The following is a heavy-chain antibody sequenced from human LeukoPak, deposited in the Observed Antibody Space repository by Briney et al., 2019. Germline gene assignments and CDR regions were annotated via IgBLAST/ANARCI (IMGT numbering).Heavy chain of an antibody. CDR1: GFTVSSNY. V-gene: IGHV3-66*01. CDR2: IFSDVST. J-gene: IGHJ3*02. D-gene: IGHD1-26*01. Sequence: GSLRLSCAASGFTVSSNYMSWVRQAPGKGLEWVSVIFSDVSTYYVDSVKGRFTISRDNSKNTLYLQMNSLRAEDTAVYYCARAHESYGRDASDIWGQGTMVTVSS. CDR3: ARAHESYGRDASDI.